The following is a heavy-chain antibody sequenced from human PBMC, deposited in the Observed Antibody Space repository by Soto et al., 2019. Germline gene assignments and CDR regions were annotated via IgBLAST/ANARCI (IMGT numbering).Heavy chain of an antibody. CDR1: GFTFSSYA. J-gene: IGHJ5*02. V-gene: IGHV3-64D*08. Sequence: GGSLRLSCSASGFTFSSYAMHWVRQAPGKGLEYVSAISSNGGSTYYADSVKGRFTISRDNSKNTLYLQMSSLRAEDTAVYYCVKDLVGVVVPAAMRGNWFDPWGQGTLVTVSS. CDR3: VKDLVGVVVPAAMRGNWFDP. D-gene: IGHD2-2*01. CDR2: ISSNGGST.